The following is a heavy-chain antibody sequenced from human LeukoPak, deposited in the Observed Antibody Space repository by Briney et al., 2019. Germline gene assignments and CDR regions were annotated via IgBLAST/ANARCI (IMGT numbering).Heavy chain of an antibody. CDR2: INPNSGGT. J-gene: IGHJ5*02. CDR1: GYTFSKYS. D-gene: IGHD5-18*01. Sequence: ASVKVSCKASGYTFSKYSINWVRQAPGQGLEWMGWINPNSGGTNYAQKFQGRVTMTRDTSISTAYMELSRLRSDDTAVYYCARAFALGGAMVTSYWFDPWGQGTLVTVSS. V-gene: IGHV1-2*02. CDR3: ARAFALGGAMVTSYWFDP.